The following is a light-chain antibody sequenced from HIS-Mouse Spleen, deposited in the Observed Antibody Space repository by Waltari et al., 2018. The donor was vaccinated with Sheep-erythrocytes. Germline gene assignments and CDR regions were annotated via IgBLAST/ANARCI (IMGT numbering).Light chain of an antibody. CDR3: CSYAGSYTVV. CDR2: EVS. J-gene: IGLJ2*01. V-gene: IGLV2-11*01. CDR1: SSDVGGYKY. Sequence: QSALTQPRSVSGSPGQSVTISCTGTSSDVGGYKYVSWYQQHPGKAPKLRIYEVSKRPAGVPDRFSGSKSGNTPSLTISGLQAEDEADYYCCSYAGSYTVVFGGGTKLTVL.